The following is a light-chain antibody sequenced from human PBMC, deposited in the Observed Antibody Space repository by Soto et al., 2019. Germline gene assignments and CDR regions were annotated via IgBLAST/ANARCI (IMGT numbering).Light chain of an antibody. CDR1: SSDVGSYNL. CDR2: EVS. Sequence: QSALTQPASVSGSPGQSITISCTGTSSDVGSYNLVSWYQQHPGKAPKLMIYEVSKRPSGVSYRFSGSKSGNTASLTISGLQDEDEADYYCYYYAGSSTFVFGGGTKLTVL. CDR3: YYYAGSSTFV. V-gene: IGLV2-23*02. J-gene: IGLJ3*02.